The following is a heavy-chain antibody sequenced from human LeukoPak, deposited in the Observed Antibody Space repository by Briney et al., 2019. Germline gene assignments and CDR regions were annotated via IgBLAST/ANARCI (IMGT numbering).Heavy chain of an antibody. CDR3: ARDRIAAAEGPTDAFDI. D-gene: IGHD6-13*01. CDR2: ISAYNGNT. J-gene: IGHJ3*02. CDR1: GYTFTSYG. Sequence: GASVKVSCKASGYTFTSYGISWVRQAPGQGLEWMGWISAYNGNTNYAQKLQGRVTMTTDTSTSTAYMELRSLRSDDTAVYYCARDRIAAAEGPTDAFDIWGQGTMVTVSS. V-gene: IGHV1-18*01.